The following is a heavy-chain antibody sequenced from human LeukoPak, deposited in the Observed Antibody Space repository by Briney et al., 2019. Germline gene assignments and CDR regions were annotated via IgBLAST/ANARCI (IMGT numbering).Heavy chain of an antibody. V-gene: IGHV3-20*04. D-gene: IGHD4-17*01. CDR1: GFTFDDYG. Sequence: PGGSLRLSCAASGFTFDDYGMSWVRQAPGKGLEWVSGINWNGGSTGYADSVKGRFTISRDNSKNTLYLQMDSLRAEDTAVYYCAKDRADNGDRLRFDPWGQGTLVTVSS. CDR3: AKDRADNGDRLRFDP. J-gene: IGHJ5*02. CDR2: INWNGGST.